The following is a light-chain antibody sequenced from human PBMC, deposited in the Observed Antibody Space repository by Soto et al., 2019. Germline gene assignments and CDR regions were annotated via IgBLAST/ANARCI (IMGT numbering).Light chain of an antibody. J-gene: IGKJ2*01. CDR3: QQSYSTPRT. Sequence: DIQMTQSPSSLSASVGDRVTVTCRASQSVITYLNWYQQKPGKAPKLLISAASSLQSGVPSRFSGSGSGTDFTLTIISLQPEDFATYYCQQSYSTPRTFGQGTKLEIK. V-gene: IGKV1-39*01. CDR1: QSVITY. CDR2: AAS.